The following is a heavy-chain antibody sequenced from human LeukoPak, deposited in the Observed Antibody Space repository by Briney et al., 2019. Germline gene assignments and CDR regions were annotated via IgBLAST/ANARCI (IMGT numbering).Heavy chain of an antibody. J-gene: IGHJ4*02. CDR2: ISSSSSYI. D-gene: IGHD5-18*01. Sequence: GGSLRLSCAASEFSFSSYSMNWVRQAPGKGLEWVSSISSSSSYIYYADSVKGRFTISRDNAKNSLYLEMNSLRAEDTAVYYCARVGYSYGQFDYWGQGTLVTVSS. V-gene: IGHV3-21*01. CDR3: ARVGYSYGQFDY. CDR1: EFSFSSYS.